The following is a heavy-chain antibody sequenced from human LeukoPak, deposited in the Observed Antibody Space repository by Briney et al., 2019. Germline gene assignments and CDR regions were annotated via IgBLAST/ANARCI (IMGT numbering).Heavy chain of an antibody. D-gene: IGHD1-26*01. CDR1: GFTFTKAY. CDR2: IKSRIDGGTT. Sequence: PGGSLRLSCAASGFTFTKAYMSWVRQAPGKGLEWVGRIKSRIDGGTTDFAAPVKGRFTISRDDSKNMLYLQMNSLRAEDTAVYYCARGLGTYYFDYWGQGTLVTVSS. J-gene: IGHJ4*02. V-gene: IGHV3-15*07. CDR3: ARGLGTYYFDY.